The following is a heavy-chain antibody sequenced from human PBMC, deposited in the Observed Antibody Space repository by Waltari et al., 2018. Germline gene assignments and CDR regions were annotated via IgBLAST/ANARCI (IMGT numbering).Heavy chain of an antibody. CDR2: IYYSGST. CDR1: SGSISSSSYY. CDR3: AIFYDLDAFDI. Sequence: QLQLQESGQGLVKPSETLSLTCTVSSGSISSSSYYGGWIRQHPGKGLEWIGGIYYSGSTYYKPSLKSRVIISVDTSKNQFSLKLSSVTAADTAVYYCAIFYDLDAFDIWGQGTMVTVSS. J-gene: IGHJ3*02. D-gene: IGHD3-3*01. V-gene: IGHV4-39*01.